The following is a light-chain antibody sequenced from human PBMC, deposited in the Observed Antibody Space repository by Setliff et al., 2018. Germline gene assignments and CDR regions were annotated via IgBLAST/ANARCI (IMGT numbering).Light chain of an antibody. V-gene: IGLV2-14*03. CDR1: GSDIGAFNY. CDR2: DVS. J-gene: IGLJ2*01. Sequence: QSALAQPASVSGSPGQSITISCAGTGSDIGAFNYVSWYQQHPGKTPRLIIYDVSNRPSGVSNRFSGSKSGYTASLTISGLQAEDEADYYCSPYITSRTLGVFGGGTKVTVL. CDR3: SPYITSRTLGV.